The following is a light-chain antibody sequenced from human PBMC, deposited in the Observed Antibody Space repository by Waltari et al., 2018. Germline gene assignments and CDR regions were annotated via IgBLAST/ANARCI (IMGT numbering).Light chain of an antibody. V-gene: IGLV1-51*01. J-gene: IGLJ2*01. CDR3: ATWESRLSADVV. CDR2: DNA. Sequence: QSVLTQPPSVSAAPGQKVTISCSGSTPNIGDNYVFWYQQLPGRPPKVLIYDNAKRPSGIPDRLTGSKSGTSATLTITGLQTGDEADYYCATWESRLSADVVFGGGTKVTVL. CDR1: TPNIGDNY.